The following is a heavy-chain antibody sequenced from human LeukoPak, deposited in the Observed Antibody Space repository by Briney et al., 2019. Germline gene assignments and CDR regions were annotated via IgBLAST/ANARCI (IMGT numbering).Heavy chain of an antibody. Sequence: PGGSLRPSCAASGFTFSTYRMHWVRQAPGKGLVWVSHIKTDGSSTTYADSVKGRFTISRDNAKNTLYLQMNSLRAEDTAVYYCARDPGYMQAYGGERTLVTVSS. CDR3: ARDPGYMQAY. CDR1: GFTFSTYR. V-gene: IGHV3-74*03. D-gene: IGHD1-1*01. J-gene: IGHJ4*02. CDR2: IKTDGSST.